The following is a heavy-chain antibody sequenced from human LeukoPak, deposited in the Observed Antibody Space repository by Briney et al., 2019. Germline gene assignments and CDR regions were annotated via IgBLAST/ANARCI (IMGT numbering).Heavy chain of an antibody. V-gene: IGHV1-69*02. CDR2: IIPILGIA. CDR1: GGTFSSYT. D-gene: IGHD3-22*01. CDR3: ARGGGYYYDSSGPFFSAALDI. J-gene: IGHJ3*02. Sequence: SVKVSCKASGGTFSSYTISWVRQAPGQGLEWMGRIIPILGIANYAQKFQGRVTITADKSTSTAYMELSSLRSEDTAVYYCARGGGYYYDSSGPFFSAALDIWGQGTMVTVSS.